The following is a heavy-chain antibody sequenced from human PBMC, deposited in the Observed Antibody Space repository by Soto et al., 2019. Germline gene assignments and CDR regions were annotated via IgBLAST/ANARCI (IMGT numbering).Heavy chain of an antibody. V-gene: IGHV1-24*01. CDR1: GYTLTELS. CDR3: ATWSAPRTNVVPAAIAYY. Sequence: ASVKVSCKVSGYTLTELSMHWVRQAPGKGLEWMGGFDPEDGETIYAQKFQGRVTMTEDTSTDTAYMELSSLRSEDTAVYYCATWSAPRTNVVPAAIAYYWGQRTPVTVSS. D-gene: IGHD2-2*01. J-gene: IGHJ4*02. CDR2: FDPEDGET.